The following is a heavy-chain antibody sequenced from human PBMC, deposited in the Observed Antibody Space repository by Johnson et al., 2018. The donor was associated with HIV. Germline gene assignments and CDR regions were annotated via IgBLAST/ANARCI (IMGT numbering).Heavy chain of an antibody. Sequence: QEQLVESGGGVVQPGRSLRLSCAASGFTFSSYGMHWVRQAPGKGLEWVAVIWYDGSNKYYADSVKGRFTISRDNSKNTLYLQMNRLRAEDTAVYYCARETIYSSFPGAFDIWGQGTMVTVSA. CDR2: IWYDGSNK. CDR3: ARETIYSSFPGAFDI. J-gene: IGHJ3*02. D-gene: IGHD6-6*01. V-gene: IGHV3-33*08. CDR1: GFTFSSYG.